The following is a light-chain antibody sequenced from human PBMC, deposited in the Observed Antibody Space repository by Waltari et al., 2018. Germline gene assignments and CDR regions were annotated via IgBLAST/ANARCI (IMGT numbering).Light chain of an antibody. CDR1: QNINSW. CDR2: AAF. CDR3: QQYETYSGT. J-gene: IGKJ1*01. Sequence: DIQMTQSPSTLSASAGDRVTITCRASQNINSWLAWYQQKPGKVPKLLIHAAFSLQSGVPSRFSGGGSGTEFTLTISNLQPDDFATYYCQQYETYSGTFGQGTKVEIK. V-gene: IGKV1-5*01.